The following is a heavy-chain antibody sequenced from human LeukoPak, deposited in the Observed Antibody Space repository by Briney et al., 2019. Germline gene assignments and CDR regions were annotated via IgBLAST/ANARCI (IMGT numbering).Heavy chain of an antibody. D-gene: IGHD1-20*01. V-gene: IGHV3-64*01. Sequence: GGSLRLSCAASGFTFSNYAMHWVRQAPGKGLEYVSSINNDGGHTHYANSVKGRFTISRDNTKNTVYLQLGSLRAEDMAMYYCARVNFDYFYYGMDVWGQGTTVTVSS. CDR3: ARVNFDYFYYGMDV. J-gene: IGHJ6*02. CDR2: INNDGGHT. CDR1: GFTFSNYA.